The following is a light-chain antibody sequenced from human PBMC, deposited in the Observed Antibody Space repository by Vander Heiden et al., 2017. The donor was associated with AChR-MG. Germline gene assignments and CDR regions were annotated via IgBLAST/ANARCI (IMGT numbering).Light chain of an antibody. CDR2: NNF. Sequence: QSVLTQPPSVSGDPGQRVTISCTGSSSNLGAGYDVHWFQQLPKTAPKLVIANNFDRPSGVPDRFSGSKSGTSASLTITGLQAEDEADYYCQSYDSSLNVVFGGGTKVTVL. V-gene: IGLV1-40*01. J-gene: IGLJ2*01. CDR3: QSYDSSLNVV. CDR1: SSNLGAGYD.